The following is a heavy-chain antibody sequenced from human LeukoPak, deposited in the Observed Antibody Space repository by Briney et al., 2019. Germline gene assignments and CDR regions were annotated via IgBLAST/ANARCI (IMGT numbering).Heavy chain of an antibody. J-gene: IGHJ4*02. D-gene: IGHD1-26*01. Sequence: PSETLSLTCAVYGGSFSGYYWSWIRQPPGKGLEWIGEINHSGSTNYNPSLKSRVTISVDTSKNQFSLKLSSVTAADTAVYYCPGSSVGAKAIDYWGQGTLVTVSS. CDR1: GGSFSGYY. CDR3: PGSSVGAKAIDY. CDR2: INHSGST. V-gene: IGHV4-34*01.